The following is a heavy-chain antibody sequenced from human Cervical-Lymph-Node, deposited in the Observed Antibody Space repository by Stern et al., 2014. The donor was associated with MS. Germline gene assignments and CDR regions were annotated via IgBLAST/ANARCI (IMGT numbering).Heavy chain of an antibody. V-gene: IGHV1-24*01. CDR2: FDHEECET. J-gene: IGHJ4*02. CDR3: ATVGENDSSAYHYGNFDY. D-gene: IGHD3-22*01. CDR1: GYTLTELS. Sequence: VQLVESGAEVKKPGASVKVSCKVSGYTLTELSMHWVRQAHGKGLEGMGGFDHEECETIYAQKFQGRFTMTEDTSTDTAYMELSILRSEDTAVYYCATVGENDSSAYHYGNFDYWGQGTLFTVSS.